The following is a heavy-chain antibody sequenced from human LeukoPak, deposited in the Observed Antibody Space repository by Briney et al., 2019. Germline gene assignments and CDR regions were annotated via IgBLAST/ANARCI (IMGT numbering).Heavy chain of an antibody. CDR2: IYYSGST. Sequence: SETLSLTCTVSGGSISSYYWSWIRQPPGKGLEWIGYIYYSGSTNYNPSLKSRATISVDTSKNQFSLKLSSVTAADTAVCYCARGLGYSSSSDYWGQGTLVTVSS. CDR1: GGSISSYY. V-gene: IGHV4-59*01. CDR3: ARGLGYSSSSDY. J-gene: IGHJ4*02. D-gene: IGHD6-6*01.